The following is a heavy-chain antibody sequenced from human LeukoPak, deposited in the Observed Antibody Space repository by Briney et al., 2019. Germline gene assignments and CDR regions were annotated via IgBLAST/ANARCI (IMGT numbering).Heavy chain of an antibody. CDR2: IYPGDSDT. Sequence: GESLKISCKGSGYSFTSYWIGWVRQLPGKGLEWMGIIYPGDSDTRYSPSFQGQVTISADKSISTAYLQWSSLKASDTAMYYCASGPPPYYYDTSGYYWGQGTLVTVSS. J-gene: IGHJ4*02. CDR3: ASGPPPYYYDTSGYY. D-gene: IGHD3-22*01. CDR1: GYSFTSYW. V-gene: IGHV5-51*01.